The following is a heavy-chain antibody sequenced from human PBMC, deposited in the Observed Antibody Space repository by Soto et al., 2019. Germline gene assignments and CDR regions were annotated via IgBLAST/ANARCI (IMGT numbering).Heavy chain of an antibody. CDR1: GFTFSSYA. J-gene: IGHJ6*02. CDR2: IGESGTPT. D-gene: IGHD2-2*01. V-gene: IGHV3-23*01. CDR3: ARYIPGVRYYGMDV. Sequence: GGSLRLSCAASGFTFSSYAMKWVRQAPGKGLEWVSLIGESGTPTYYADSVKGRFTISRDNSGNTLFLEMYSLRAEDTAVYYCARYIPGVRYYGMDVWGQGSTVTVSS.